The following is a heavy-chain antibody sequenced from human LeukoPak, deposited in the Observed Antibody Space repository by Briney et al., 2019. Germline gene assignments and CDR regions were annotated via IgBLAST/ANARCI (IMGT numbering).Heavy chain of an antibody. CDR1: GFTFSRYA. J-gene: IGHJ4*02. CDR3: ANTILRYFDWLPRIDY. V-gene: IGHV3-23*01. CDR2: ISDSGGTT. D-gene: IGHD3-9*01. Sequence: GGSLRLSCVASGFTFSRYAMSRVRQAPGKGLEWVSGISDSGGTTYYADSEKGRFTVSRDNSKNTLYLQMNSLRADDTAVYYCANTILRYFDWLPRIDYWGQGTLVTVSS.